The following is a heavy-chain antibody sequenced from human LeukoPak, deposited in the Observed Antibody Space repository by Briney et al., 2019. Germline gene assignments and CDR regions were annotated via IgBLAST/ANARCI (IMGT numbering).Heavy chain of an antibody. CDR3: ARRRYNWNAIDY. CDR2: ISSSGSTI. CDR1: GFTFSDFY. D-gene: IGHD1-20*01. Sequence: GGSLRLSCAASGFTFSDFYMSWIRQAPGKGLEWVSYISSSGSTIYYADSVKGRFTISRDNAKNSLYLQMNSLRAEDTAVYYCARRRYNWNAIDYWGQGTLVTVSS. V-gene: IGHV3-11*01. J-gene: IGHJ4*02.